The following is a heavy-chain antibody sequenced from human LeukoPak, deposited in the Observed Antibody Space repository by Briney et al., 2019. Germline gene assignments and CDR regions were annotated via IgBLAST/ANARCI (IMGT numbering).Heavy chain of an antibody. CDR2: IYSGGST. CDR1: GFTVSSNY. D-gene: IGHD1-14*01. CDR3: ARDGTRFNYYYYYMDV. Sequence: PGGSLRLSCAASGFTVSSNYMSWVRQAPGKGLEWVSVIYSGGSTYYADSVKGRFTISRDNSKNTLYLQMNSLRAEDTAVYYCARDGTRFNYYYYYMDVWGKGTTVTVSS. J-gene: IGHJ6*03. V-gene: IGHV3-66*02.